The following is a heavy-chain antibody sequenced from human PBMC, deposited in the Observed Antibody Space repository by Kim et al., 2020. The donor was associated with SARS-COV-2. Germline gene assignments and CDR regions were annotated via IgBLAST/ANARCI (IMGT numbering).Heavy chain of an antibody. J-gene: IGHJ4*02. CDR3: ARVVEYYDILTGYYIFDY. CDR2: INPNSGGT. CDR1: GYTFTGYY. D-gene: IGHD3-9*01. Sequence: ASVKVSCKASGYTFTGYYMHWVRQAPGQGLEWMGWINPNSGGTNYAQKFQGRVTMTRDTSISTAYMELSRLRSDDTAVYYCARVVEYYDILTGYYIFDYWGQGTLVTVSS. V-gene: IGHV1-2*02.